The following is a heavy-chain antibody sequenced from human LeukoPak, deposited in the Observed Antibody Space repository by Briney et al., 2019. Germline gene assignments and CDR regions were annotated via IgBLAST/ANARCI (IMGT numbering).Heavy chain of an antibody. D-gene: IGHD3-22*01. CDR1: GFTFSSYG. J-gene: IGHJ6*02. Sequence: GRSLRLSCAASGFTFSSYGMHWVRQAPGKGLEWVAVIWYDGSNKYYADSVKGRFTISRGNSKNTLYLQMNSLRAEDTAVYYCARDQGSRYYDSRPYYYYGMDVWGQGTTVTVSS. CDR3: ARDQGSRYYDSRPYYYYGMDV. CDR2: IWYDGSNK. V-gene: IGHV3-33*01.